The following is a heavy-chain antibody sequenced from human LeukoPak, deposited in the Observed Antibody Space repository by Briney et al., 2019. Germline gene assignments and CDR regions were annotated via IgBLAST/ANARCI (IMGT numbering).Heavy chain of an antibody. CDR3: ARDRWIAARLRRRYNWFDP. V-gene: IGHV7-4-1*02. D-gene: IGHD6-6*01. J-gene: IGHJ5*02. CDR1: GYTFTSYA. CDR2: INTNTGNP. Sequence: ASVKVSCKASGYTFTSYAMNWVRQAPGQGLEWMGWINTNTGNPTYAQGFTGRLVFSLDTSVSTAYLQISSLKAEDTAVYYCARDRWIAARLRRRYNWFDPWGQGTLVTVSS.